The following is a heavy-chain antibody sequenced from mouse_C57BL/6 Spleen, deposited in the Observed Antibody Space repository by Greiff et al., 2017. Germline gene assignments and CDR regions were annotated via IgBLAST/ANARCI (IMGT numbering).Heavy chain of an antibody. V-gene: IGHV3-6*01. CDR2: ISYDGSN. D-gene: IGHD2-2*01. J-gene: IGHJ2*01. Sequence: EVQRVESGPGLVKPSQSLSLTCSVTGYSITSGYYWNWIRQFPGNKLEWMGYISYDGSNNYNPSLKNRIPITRDTSKNQFFLKLTSVTTEDTATCYCARDYGYDFDYWGQGTTLTVSS. CDR1: GYSITSGYY. CDR3: ARDYGYDFDY.